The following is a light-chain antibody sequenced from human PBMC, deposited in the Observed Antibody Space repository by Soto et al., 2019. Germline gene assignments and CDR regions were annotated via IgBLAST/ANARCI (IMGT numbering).Light chain of an antibody. CDR2: AAS. CDR3: QQSYTTPLS. V-gene: IGKV1-39*01. CDR1: ETINTY. Sequence: DTQMTQSPSSLSASVGDRVTITCQASETINTYLNWYQQKPGQPPNLLIYAASSLQSGVPSRFSGSGSGTHFTLTINNLQPEDFATYYCQQSYTTPLSFGGGTKVEIK. J-gene: IGKJ4*01.